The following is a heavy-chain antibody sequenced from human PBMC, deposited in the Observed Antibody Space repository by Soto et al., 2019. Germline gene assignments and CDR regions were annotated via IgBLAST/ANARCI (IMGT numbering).Heavy chain of an antibody. Sequence: QTGGSLRLSCAASGFTFSSYAMSWVRQAPGKGLEWVSVISASGDRTYFADSVKGRFTISRDNSKNTLHLQMNSLRAEDTAVYYCAKMTRRWLTDVWGQGTTVTVSS. V-gene: IGHV3-23*01. J-gene: IGHJ6*02. CDR1: GFTFSSYA. D-gene: IGHD4-17*01. CDR2: ISASGDRT. CDR3: AKMTRRWLTDV.